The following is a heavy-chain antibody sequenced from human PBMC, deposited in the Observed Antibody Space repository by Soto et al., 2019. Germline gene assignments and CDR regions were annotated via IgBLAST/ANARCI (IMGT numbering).Heavy chain of an antibody. V-gene: IGHV1-18*01. Sequence: ASVKVSCKASGYTFTSYGISWVRQAPGQGLEWMGWISAYNGNTNYAQKLQGRVTMTTDTSTSTAYMELRSLRSDDTAVYYCARNPPYYDSSGYYYWGQGTLVTVSS. CDR1: GYTFTSYG. J-gene: IGHJ4*02. CDR2: ISAYNGNT. CDR3: ARNPPYYDSSGYYY. D-gene: IGHD3-22*01.